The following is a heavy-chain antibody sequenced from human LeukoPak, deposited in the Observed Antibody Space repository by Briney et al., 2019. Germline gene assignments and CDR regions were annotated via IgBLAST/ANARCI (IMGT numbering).Heavy chain of an antibody. CDR3: GKERIRGGHYYGMDV. D-gene: IGHD3-10*01. V-gene: IGHV3-43*02. J-gene: IGHJ6*02. Sequence: PAGSLRLSCAASGFTFDDYAMHWVRQAPGKGLEWVSLISGDGGTTYYADSVKGRITISRDNSKTSLYLQVNSLRTEDTAVYYCGKERIRGGHYYGMDVWGQGTTVTVSS. CDR2: ISGDGGTT. CDR1: GFTFDDYA.